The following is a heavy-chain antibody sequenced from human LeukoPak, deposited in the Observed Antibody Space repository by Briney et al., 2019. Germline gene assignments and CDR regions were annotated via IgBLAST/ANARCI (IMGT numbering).Heavy chain of an antibody. CDR1: GGTFSSYA. CDR3: ARRVWEITFGGVIVRDYFDY. V-gene: IGHV1-69*06. J-gene: IGHJ4*02. D-gene: IGHD3-16*02. CDR2: IIPIFGTA. Sequence: SVKVSCKASGGTFSSYAISWVRQAPGQGLEWMGGIIPIFGTANYAQKFQGRVTITADKSTSTAYMELSSLRSEDTAVYYCARRVWEITFGGVIVRDYFDYWGQGTLVTVSS.